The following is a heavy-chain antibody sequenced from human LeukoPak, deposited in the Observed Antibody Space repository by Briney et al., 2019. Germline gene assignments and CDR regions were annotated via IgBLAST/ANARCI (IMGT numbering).Heavy chain of an antibody. J-gene: IGHJ4*02. Sequence: PGGSLKLSCAASGFSFSSYAMSWVRQAPGKGLEWVSSISGSGDNTYYAESVKGRFTISRDNSKNTLFLQMHSLRAEDTAVFYCAKRSGYTTGWFFDFWGQGTLVTVSS. CDR1: GFSFSSYA. D-gene: IGHD6-19*01. CDR3: AKRSGYTTGWFFDF. V-gene: IGHV3-23*01. CDR2: ISGSGDNT.